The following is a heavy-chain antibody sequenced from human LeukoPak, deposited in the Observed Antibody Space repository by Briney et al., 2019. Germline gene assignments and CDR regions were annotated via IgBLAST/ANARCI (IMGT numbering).Heavy chain of an antibody. J-gene: IGHJ4*02. D-gene: IGHD1-1*01. CDR2: ISGSGVNT. CDR3: AKSPGQIQLDYFDY. CDR1: GFTFNNYA. V-gene: IGHV3-23*01. Sequence: GGSLRLSCAASGFTFNNYAMSWVRQAPGMGLEWDSTISGSGVNTYYADSVRGRFTISRDNSETTLYLQLDSLRPEDMAIYYCAKSPGQIQLDYFDYWGQGTLVTVSS.